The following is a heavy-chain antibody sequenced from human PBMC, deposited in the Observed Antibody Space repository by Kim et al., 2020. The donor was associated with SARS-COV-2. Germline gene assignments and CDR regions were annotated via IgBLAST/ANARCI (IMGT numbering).Heavy chain of an antibody. V-gene: IGHV4-34*01. CDR3: ARFAAAGSLFDY. CDR2: INHSGST. D-gene: IGHD6-13*01. Sequence: SETLSLTCAVYGGSFSGYYWSWIRQPPGKGLEWIGEINHSGSTNYNPSLKSRVTISVDTSKNQFSLKLSSVTAADTAVYYCARFAAAGSLFDYWGQGTLVTVSS. CDR1: GGSFSGYY. J-gene: IGHJ4*02.